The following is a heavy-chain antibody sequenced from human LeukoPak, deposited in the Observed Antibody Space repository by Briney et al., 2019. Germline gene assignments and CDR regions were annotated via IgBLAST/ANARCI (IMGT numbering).Heavy chain of an antibody. CDR1: GDSVSTSTVA. CDR2: TYYRSKWSN. D-gene: IGHD7-27*01. Sequence: SQTLSLTCAIPGDSVSTSTVAWNWIRQSPSRGLEWLGRTYYRSKWSNDYAVSVRSRITINPDTSKNQFSLHLNSVTPEDTAVYYCARKDFWGDDAFDIWGQGTVVTVST. CDR3: ARKDFWGDDAFDI. J-gene: IGHJ3*02. V-gene: IGHV6-1*01.